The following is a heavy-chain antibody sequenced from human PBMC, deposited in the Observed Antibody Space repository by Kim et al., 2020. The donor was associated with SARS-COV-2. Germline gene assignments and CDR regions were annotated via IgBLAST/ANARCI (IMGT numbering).Heavy chain of an antibody. CDR1: GYTFTSYG. CDR3: ARDGYSGSSLDYYYNYGMDV. J-gene: IGHJ6*02. Sequence: ASVKVSCKASGYTFTSYGISWVRQAPGQGLEWMGWISAYNGNTNYAQKLQGRVTMTTDTSTSTAYMELRSLRSDDTAVYYCARDGYSGSSLDYYYNYGMDVWGQGTTVTVS. CDR2: ISAYNGNT. V-gene: IGHV1-18*01. D-gene: IGHD6-6*01.